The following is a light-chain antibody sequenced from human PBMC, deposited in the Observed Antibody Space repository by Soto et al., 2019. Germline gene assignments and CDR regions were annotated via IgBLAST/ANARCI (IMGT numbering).Light chain of an antibody. CDR1: QSVDSTY. CDR2: ATS. Sequence: EIVLTQSPGTLSLSPGERATLSCRASQSVDSTYLAWYQQKPDQSPRLLIYATSTRAAGIPDRFSGSGSGTDFTLTISRLEPDDVAVYYCQQYDKSPPMYTFGQGTKVDIK. V-gene: IGKV3-20*01. CDR3: QQYDKSPPMYT. J-gene: IGKJ2*01.